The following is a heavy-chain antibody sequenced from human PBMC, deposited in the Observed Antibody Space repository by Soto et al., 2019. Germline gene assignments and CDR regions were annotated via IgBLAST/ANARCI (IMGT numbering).Heavy chain of an antibody. D-gene: IGHD6-13*01. V-gene: IGHV4-4*07. CDR1: GACISDYY. Sequence: PSETLSLTCSVAGACISDYYWTWIRQPAGKGLEWIGLIFTSGTTNYNPSLKSRVTMSVDTSKNHISLKLSSVTAADTAVYFCADIAGSWYWFDPWGQGTLVTASS. CDR2: IFTSGTT. CDR3: ADIAGSWYWFDP. J-gene: IGHJ5*02.